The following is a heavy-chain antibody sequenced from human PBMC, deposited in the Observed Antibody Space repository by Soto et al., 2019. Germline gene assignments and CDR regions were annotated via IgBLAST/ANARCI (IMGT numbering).Heavy chain of an antibody. J-gene: IGHJ4*02. V-gene: IGHV3-7*01. D-gene: IGHD2-15*01. CDR1: GFTFSSYW. CDR2: IKQDGSEK. Sequence: GGSLRLSCAASGFTFSSYWMSWVRQAPGKGLEWVANIKQDGSEKYYVDSVKGRFTISRDNAKNSLYLQMNSLRAEDTAVYYCARDLIYCSGGSCYEEDDYWGQGTLVTVSS. CDR3: ARDLIYCSGGSCYEEDDY.